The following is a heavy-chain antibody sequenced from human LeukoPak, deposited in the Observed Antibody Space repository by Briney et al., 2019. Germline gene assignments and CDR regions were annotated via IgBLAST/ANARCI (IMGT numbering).Heavy chain of an antibody. V-gene: IGHV3-66*01. CDR3: ARYETSRGSLDY. J-gene: IGHJ4*02. CDR1: GFTISSNF. Sequence: PGESLRLSCAASGFTISSNFMTWVRQAPGKGLEWVSVIYSDSGGTTYYADSVKGRFTVSRDNSKNTLYLQMNSLRAEDTATYHCARYETSRGSLDYWGQGTLVAVSS. CDR2: IYSDSGGTT. D-gene: IGHD1-26*01.